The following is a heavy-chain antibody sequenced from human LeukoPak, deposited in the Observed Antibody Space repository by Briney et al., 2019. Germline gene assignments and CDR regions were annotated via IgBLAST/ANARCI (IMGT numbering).Heavy chain of an antibody. D-gene: IGHD3-22*01. CDR3: ARGDELGYYDSSGSGLGY. J-gene: IGHJ4*02. V-gene: IGHV4-31*03. Sequence: PSQTLSLTCTVSGGSISSGGYYWSWIRQHPGKGLEWIGYIYYSGSTYYNPSLKSRVTISVDTSKNQFSLKLSSVTAADTAVYYCARGDELGYYDSSGSGLGYWGQGTLVTVSS. CDR2: IYYSGST. CDR1: GGSISSGGYY.